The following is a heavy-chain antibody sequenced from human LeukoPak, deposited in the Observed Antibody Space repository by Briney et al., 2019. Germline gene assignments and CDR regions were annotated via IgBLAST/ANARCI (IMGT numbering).Heavy chain of an antibody. D-gene: IGHD2-2*01. J-gene: IGHJ6*03. Sequence: ASVKVSCKASGYTITSYYMHWVRQAPGQGLEWMGIINPSGGSTSYAQKFQGRVTMTRDMSTSTVYMELSSLRSEDTAVYYCARALNDIVVVPAASDYMDVWGKGTTVTVSS. CDR1: GYTITSYY. V-gene: IGHV1-46*01. CDR3: ARALNDIVVVPAASDYMDV. CDR2: INPSGGST.